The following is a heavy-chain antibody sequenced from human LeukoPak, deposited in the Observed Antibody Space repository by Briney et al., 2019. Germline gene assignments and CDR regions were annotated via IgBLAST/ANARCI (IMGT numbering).Heavy chain of an antibody. CDR3: ARGLPDCSGGSCYAASGWTVTYFDY. D-gene: IGHD2-15*01. CDR1: GGSISSYF. J-gene: IGHJ4*02. CDR2: MYHSGTT. V-gene: IGHV4-59*12. Sequence: SETPSLTCTVSGGSISSYFWTWIRQPPGKGLEWIGYMYHSGTTYYNPSLKSRVTISVDTSKNQFSLKLSSVTAADTAVYYCARGLPDCSGGSCYAASGWTVTYFDYWGQGTLVTVSS.